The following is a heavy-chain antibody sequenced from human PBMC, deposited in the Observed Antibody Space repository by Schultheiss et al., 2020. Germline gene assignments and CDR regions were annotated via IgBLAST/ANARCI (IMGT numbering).Heavy chain of an antibody. CDR3: ARDHPYDSGYGSGLYGMDV. CDR1: GGSFSGYY. V-gene: IGHV4-59*01. CDR2: IYYSGST. Sequence: SETLSLTRAVYGGSFSGYYWNWIRQPPGKGLEWIGDIYYSGSTNYNPSLKSRVTISVDTSKNHCSLKLSSVTAADTAVYYCARDHPYDSGYGSGLYGMDVWGQGTTVTVSS. D-gene: IGHD5-12*01. J-gene: IGHJ6*02.